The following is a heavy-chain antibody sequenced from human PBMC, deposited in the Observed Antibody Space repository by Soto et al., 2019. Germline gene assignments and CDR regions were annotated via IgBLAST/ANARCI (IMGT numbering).Heavy chain of an antibody. Sequence: QVQLQESGPGLVKPSQTLSLTCTVSGGSISSGGYYWSWIRQHPGKGLEWIWYIDYSGSTYYNPSLKSRVTISVDTSKNQFSLKLSSVTAADTAVYYCARVLYCSSTSCYMYYYYMDVWGKGTPVTVSS. CDR2: IDYSGST. J-gene: IGHJ6*03. CDR1: GGSISSGGYY. CDR3: ARVLYCSSTSCYMYYYYMDV. D-gene: IGHD2-2*02. V-gene: IGHV4-31*03.